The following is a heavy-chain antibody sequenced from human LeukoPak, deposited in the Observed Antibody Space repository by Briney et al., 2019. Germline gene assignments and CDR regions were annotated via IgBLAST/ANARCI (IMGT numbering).Heavy chain of an antibody. CDR2: IYSGGST. J-gene: IGHJ6*03. CDR3: ASPYSGSYLTDDSYYMDV. V-gene: IGHV3-66*01. D-gene: IGHD1-26*01. Sequence: GGSLRLSCAASGFTVSSNYMSWVRQAPGKGLEWVSVIYSGGSTYYADSVKGRFTISRDNSKNTLYLQMNSLRAEDTAVYYCASPYSGSYLTDDSYYMDVWGKGTTVTISS. CDR1: GFTVSSNY.